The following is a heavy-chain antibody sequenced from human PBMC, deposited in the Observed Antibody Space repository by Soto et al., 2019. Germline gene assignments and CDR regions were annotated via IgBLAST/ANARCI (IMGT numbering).Heavy chain of an antibody. D-gene: IGHD1-7*01. CDR2: ISATGGST. J-gene: IGHJ4*02. CDR3: AKIYNWNFVFEY. CDR1: GFPFSNHA. Sequence: GGSLRLSXAASGFPFSNHAMSWVRQAPGKGLEWLSAISATGGSTYYADSVRGRFSISRDNSKNTVFLQMDSLTAEDTAVYFCAKIYNWNFVFEYWGRGTLVTVSS. V-gene: IGHV3-23*01.